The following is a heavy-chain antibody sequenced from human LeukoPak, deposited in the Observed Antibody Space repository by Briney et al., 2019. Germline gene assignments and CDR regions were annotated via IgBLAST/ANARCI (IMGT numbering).Heavy chain of an antibody. CDR1: GFTFSNHA. V-gene: IGHV3-23*01. D-gene: IGHD5-18*01. CDR2: VSGRGNSA. CDR3: AKVFGDTATFDY. Sequence: GGSLRLSCAASGFTFSNHAMSWVRQAPGKGPEFVSVVSGRGNSAYYADSVKGRFTISRDNSRNTLYLQMSGLRAEDTAVYYCAKVFGDTATFDYWGQGTLVIVSS. J-gene: IGHJ4*02.